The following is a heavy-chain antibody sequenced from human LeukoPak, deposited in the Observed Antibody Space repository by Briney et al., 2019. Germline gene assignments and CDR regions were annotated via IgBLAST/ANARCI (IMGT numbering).Heavy chain of an antibody. CDR1: GGSFSGYY. J-gene: IGHJ4*02. CDR3: ARGVDGYNRGSTYDY. Sequence: PSETLSLTCAVYGGSFSGYYWSWIRQPPGKGLEWIGEINHSGSTNYNPSLKSRVTISVDTSKNQFSLKLSSVPAADTAVYYCARGVDGYNRGSTYDYWGQGTLVTVSS. CDR2: INHSGST. D-gene: IGHD5-24*01. V-gene: IGHV4-34*01.